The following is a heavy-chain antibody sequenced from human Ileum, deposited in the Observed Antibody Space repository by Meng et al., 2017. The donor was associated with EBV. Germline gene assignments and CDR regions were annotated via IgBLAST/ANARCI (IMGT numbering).Heavy chain of an antibody. D-gene: IGHD2-15*01. Sequence: VPFDETGPGLVKPSETLFLTCTVSGGSISSYYWSWIRQPPGKGLEWIGYIYYSGSTNYNPSLKSRVTISVDTSKNQFSLNLSSVTAADTAVYYCARGGWSLDYWGQGTLVTVSS. CDR3: ARGGWSLDY. J-gene: IGHJ4*02. CDR1: GGSISSYY. CDR2: IYYSGST. V-gene: IGHV4-59*08.